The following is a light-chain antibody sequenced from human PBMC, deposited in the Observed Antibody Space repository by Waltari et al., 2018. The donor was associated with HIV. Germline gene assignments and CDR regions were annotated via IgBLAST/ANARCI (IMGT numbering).Light chain of an antibody. J-gene: IGKJ1*01. CDR1: QSVSSNF. Sequence: EIELTQSPGTLSLSPGERATLSCRANQSVSSNFLAWYQQKPGQAPRLLISGASNRATGIPDRFSGRGSGTDFTLTISRLEPEDFAIYYCQQYVTSPRTFGQGTRLEI. V-gene: IGKV3-20*01. CDR2: GAS. CDR3: QQYVTSPRT.